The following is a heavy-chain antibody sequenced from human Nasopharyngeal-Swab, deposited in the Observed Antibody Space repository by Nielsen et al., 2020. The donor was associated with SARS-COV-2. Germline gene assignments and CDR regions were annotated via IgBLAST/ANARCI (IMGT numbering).Heavy chain of an antibody. V-gene: IGHV1-18*01. D-gene: IGHD1-14*01. CDR2: ISAYNGNT. CDR3: ARQGLGTPGYYGMDV. J-gene: IGHJ6*02. Sequence: ASVKVSCKASGYTFTSYGISWVRQAPGQGLEWMGWISAYNGNTNYAQKLQGRVTMTTDTSTSTAHMELRSLRSDDTAVYYCARQGLGTPGYYGMDVWGQGTTVTVSS. CDR1: GYTFTSYG.